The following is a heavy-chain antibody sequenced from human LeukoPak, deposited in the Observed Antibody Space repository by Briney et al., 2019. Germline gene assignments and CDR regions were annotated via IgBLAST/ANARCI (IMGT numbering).Heavy chain of an antibody. V-gene: IGHV3-74*01. J-gene: IGHJ6*03. D-gene: IGHD3-10*01. Sequence: GGSLRLSCAASGFTFSSHWMHWVRQAPGKGLVWVSRIKTDGSSTNYADSVKGRFTISRDNAKNSLYLQMNSLRAEDTAVYYCAAGSGSYFPITYYMDVWGKGTTVTITS. CDR3: AAGSGSYFPITYYMDV. CDR2: IKTDGSST. CDR1: GFTFSSHW.